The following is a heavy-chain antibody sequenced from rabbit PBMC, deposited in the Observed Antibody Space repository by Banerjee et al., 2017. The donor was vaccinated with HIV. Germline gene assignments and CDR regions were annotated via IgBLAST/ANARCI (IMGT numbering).Heavy chain of an antibody. D-gene: IGHD1-1*01. CDR2: IYAGSSGSP. CDR1: GIDFSSSYY. CDR3: AIAGADIDYYLTRLDL. J-gene: IGHJ3*01. Sequence: QQQLEESGGGLVKPGGTLTLTCKASGIDFSSSYYMCWVRQATGKGLEWIACIYAGSSGSPFYASWAKCRLTISRTSSTTVTLQMTSLTAADTPTYFCAIAGADIDYYLTRLDLWGQGTLVTV. V-gene: IGHV1S45*01.